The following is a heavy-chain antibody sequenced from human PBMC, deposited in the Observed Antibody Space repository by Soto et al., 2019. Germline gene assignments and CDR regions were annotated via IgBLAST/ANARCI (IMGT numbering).Heavy chain of an antibody. CDR2: INHSGST. CDR1: GGSFSGYY. D-gene: IGHD3-10*01. Sequence: QVQLQQWGAGLLKPSETLSLTCAVYGGSFSGYYWSWIRQPPGKGLEWIGEINHSGSTNYNPSLKSRVTISVDTSKNQFSLKLSSVTAADTAVYYCARERYYYGSGMVYWGQGTLVTVSS. J-gene: IGHJ4*02. V-gene: IGHV4-34*01. CDR3: ARERYYYGSGMVY.